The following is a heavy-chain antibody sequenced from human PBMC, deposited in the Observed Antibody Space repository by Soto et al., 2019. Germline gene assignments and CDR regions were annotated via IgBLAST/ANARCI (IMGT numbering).Heavy chain of an antibody. CDR3: ANKFGYSSSWYTPVDY. D-gene: IGHD6-13*01. CDR2: ISGSGGST. Sequence: GGSLRLSCAASGFAFSTYAMSWVRQAPGKGLEWVSAISGSGGSTYYADSVKGRFTISRDNSKNTLYLQMNSLRAEDTAVYYCANKFGYSSSWYTPVDYWGQGTLVTVSS. CDR1: GFAFSTYA. J-gene: IGHJ4*02. V-gene: IGHV3-23*01.